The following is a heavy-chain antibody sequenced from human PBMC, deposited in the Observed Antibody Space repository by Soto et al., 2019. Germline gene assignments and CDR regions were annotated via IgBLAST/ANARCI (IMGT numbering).Heavy chain of an antibody. V-gene: IGHV4-59*11. Sequence: SETLSLTCSVSGDSISSHYWSWIRQPPGKGLEWIGYIYYSGSTNYNPSLKSRVTISVDTSKNQFSLKLSSVTAADTAVYYCARDLRKQLVEGDYYYYGMDVWGQGTTVTVSS. CDR3: ARDLRKQLVEGDYYYYGMDV. J-gene: IGHJ6*02. CDR2: IYYSGST. CDR1: GDSISSHY. D-gene: IGHD6-13*01.